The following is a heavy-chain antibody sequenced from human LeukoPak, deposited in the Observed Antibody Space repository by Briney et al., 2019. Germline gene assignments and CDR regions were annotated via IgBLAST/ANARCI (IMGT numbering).Heavy chain of an antibody. CDR1: GGTFSSYA. CDR3: ASGTGSYRRNWFDP. D-gene: IGHD3-16*02. J-gene: IGHJ5*02. CDR2: IIPIFGTA. Sequence: VASVKVSCKASGGTFSSYAISWVRQAPGQGLEWMGGIIPIFGTANYAQKFQGRVTITADESTSTAYMGLSSLRSEDTAVYYCASGTGSYRRNWFDPWGQGTLVTVSS. V-gene: IGHV1-69*13.